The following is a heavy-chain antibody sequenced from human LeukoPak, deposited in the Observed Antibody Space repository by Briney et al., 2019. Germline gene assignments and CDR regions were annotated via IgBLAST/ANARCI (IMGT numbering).Heavy chain of an antibody. Sequence: PGGSLRLSCAASGFAFSSYGMHWVRQAPGKGLEWVAFIRYDGSNKYYADSVKGRFTISRDNAKSTLYLQMNSLRAEDTAVYYCARGGVDYWGQGTLVTVSS. CDR2: IRYDGSNK. D-gene: IGHD3-16*01. V-gene: IGHV3-30*02. CDR1: GFAFSSYG. J-gene: IGHJ4*02. CDR3: ARGGVDY.